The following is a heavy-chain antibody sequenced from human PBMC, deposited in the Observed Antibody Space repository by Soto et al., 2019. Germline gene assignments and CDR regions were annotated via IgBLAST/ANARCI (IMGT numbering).Heavy chain of an antibody. Sequence: QVQLQESGPGLVKPSETLSLSCTVSGGSISSYYWSWIRQPPGKGLEWIGYIYHSGSTNYNPSLKSRVTISVDTSKNQFSPKLSSVTAADTAVYYCARHYGYSYGEFDYWGQGTLVTVSS. CDR1: GGSISSYY. J-gene: IGHJ4*02. CDR3: ARHYGYSYGEFDY. D-gene: IGHD5-18*01. V-gene: IGHV4-59*08. CDR2: IYHSGST.